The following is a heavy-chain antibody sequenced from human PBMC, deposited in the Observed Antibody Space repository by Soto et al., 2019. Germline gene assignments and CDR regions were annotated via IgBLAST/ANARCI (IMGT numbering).Heavy chain of an antibody. CDR1: GGTFSSYA. CDR2: IIPIFGTA. V-gene: IGHV1-69*13. Sequence: SVKVSCKASGGTFSSYAISWVRQAPGQGLEWMGGIIPIFGTANYAQKFQGRVTITADESTSTAYMELSSLRSEDTAVYYCARDRATAMVTSYYYYGMDVWGQGTTVTVS. CDR3: ARDRATAMVTSYYYYGMDV. J-gene: IGHJ6*02. D-gene: IGHD5-18*01.